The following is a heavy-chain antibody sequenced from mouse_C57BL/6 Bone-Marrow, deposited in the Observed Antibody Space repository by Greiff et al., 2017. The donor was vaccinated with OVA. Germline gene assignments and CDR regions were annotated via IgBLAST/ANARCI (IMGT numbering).Heavy chain of an antibody. CDR3: APGLGFDY. V-gene: IGHV1-19*01. CDR1: GYTFTDYY. Sequence: LMESGASVKMSCKASGYTFTDYYMNWVKQSHGKSLEWIGVINPYNGGTSYNQKFKGKATLTVDKSSSTAYMELNSLTSEDSAVYYCAPGLGFDYWGQGTTLTVSS. J-gene: IGHJ2*01. CDR2: INPYNGGT. D-gene: IGHD4-1*01.